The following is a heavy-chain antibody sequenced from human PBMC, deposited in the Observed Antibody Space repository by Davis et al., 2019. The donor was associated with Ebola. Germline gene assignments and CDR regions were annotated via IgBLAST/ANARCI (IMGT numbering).Heavy chain of an antibody. CDR3: ARQSSSSWGDY. Sequence: SETLSLTCTVFGGSISSYYWSWIRQPPGKGLEWIGYIYYSGSTNYNPSLKSRVTISVDTSKNHFSLKLSSVTAADTAVYYCARQSSSSWGDYWGQGTLVTVSS. J-gene: IGHJ4*02. D-gene: IGHD6-6*01. CDR1: GGSISSYY. V-gene: IGHV4-59*08. CDR2: IYYSGST.